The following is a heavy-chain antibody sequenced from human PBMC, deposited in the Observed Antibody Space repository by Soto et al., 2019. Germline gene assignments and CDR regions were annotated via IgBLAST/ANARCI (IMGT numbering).Heavy chain of an antibody. Sequence: EVQLVESGGGLVKPGGSLRLSCAASGFIFTSYTMNWVRRAPGKGLEWVSYISSSSTNIHYADSVKGRFTISRDNAKKSLYLQMNSLRAEDTAVYYCARGPLYYFDYWGQGTLVTVSS. CDR1: GFIFTSYT. CDR2: ISSSSTNI. J-gene: IGHJ4*02. CDR3: ARGPLYYFDY. V-gene: IGHV3-21*02.